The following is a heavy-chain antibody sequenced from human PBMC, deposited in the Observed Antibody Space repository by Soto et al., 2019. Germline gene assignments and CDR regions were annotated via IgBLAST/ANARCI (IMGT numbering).Heavy chain of an antibody. D-gene: IGHD3-16*01. Sequence: SETLSLTCTVSGGSISNGYYYWSWVRQNPGKGLEWIGHIYHSGRTYYNPSLKSRVSISIDTSKNQFSLHLSSVTAADTAVYYCAKSPVGGLGGSFDYGGGGSLVTVS. V-gene: IGHV4-31*03. J-gene: IGHJ4*02. CDR2: IYHSGRT. CDR1: GGSISNGYYY. CDR3: AKSPVGGLGGSFDY.